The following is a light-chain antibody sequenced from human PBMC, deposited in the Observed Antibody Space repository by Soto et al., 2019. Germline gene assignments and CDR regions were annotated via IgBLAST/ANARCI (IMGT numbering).Light chain of an antibody. Sequence: DIQMTQSPSSLSASIGERVTITCRASQGITSYLSWYQQKPGKAPNLLIYASSSLRSGVPSRFSGSGYGTDFTLTISSLQPEDFATYYCQQSYSTPTFGQGTKVDI. J-gene: IGKJ1*01. V-gene: IGKV1-39*01. CDR2: ASS. CDR3: QQSYSTPT. CDR1: QGITSY.